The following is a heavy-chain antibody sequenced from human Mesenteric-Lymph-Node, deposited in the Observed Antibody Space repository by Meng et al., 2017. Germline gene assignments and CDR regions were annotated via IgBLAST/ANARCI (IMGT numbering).Heavy chain of an antibody. J-gene: IGHJ4*02. CDR1: GGSIRKDQW. D-gene: IGHD4-17*01. CDR2: IYHSGRT. CDR3: TTLYGDSKS. Sequence: QVQFQAAGTGWVTPSGSLALTCDVSGGSIRKDQWWSWVRQAPGKGLEWIGEIYHSGRTNYNPSVKSRVSMSVDKSQNNFALRLSSVTAADTAVYYCTTLYGDSKSWGQGTLVTVSS. V-gene: IGHV4-4*02.